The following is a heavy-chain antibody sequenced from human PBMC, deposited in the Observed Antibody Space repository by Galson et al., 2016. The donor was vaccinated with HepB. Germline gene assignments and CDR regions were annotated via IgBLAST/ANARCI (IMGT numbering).Heavy chain of an antibody. V-gene: IGHV6-1*01. CDR3: ARGATQTAYFDY. J-gene: IGHJ4*02. Sequence: CAISGDSVASRSATWNWIRQSPSGGLEWLGRTYYRSKWYNDYAVAVKSRITISPDKSKNHFSLQLVSVTPEDTAVYYCARGATQTAYFDYWGQETLVTVSS. CDR2: TYYRSKWYN. CDR1: GDSVASRSAT. D-gene: IGHD5-12*01.